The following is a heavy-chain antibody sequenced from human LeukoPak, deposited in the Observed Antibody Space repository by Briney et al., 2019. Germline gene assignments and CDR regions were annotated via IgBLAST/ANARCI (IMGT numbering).Heavy chain of an antibody. J-gene: IGHJ5*02. CDR3: ARDYCSSTSCYAYNWFDP. V-gene: IGHV4-4*02. CDR2: IYHSGST. Sequence: PSGTLSLTCAVSGGSISSSFWWSWVRQPPGKGLEWIGEIYHSGSTNYKPSLRSRVTISVDKSKNQFSLKLSSVTAADTAVYYCARDYCSSTSCYAYNWFDPWGQGTLVTVSS. CDR1: GGSISSSFW. D-gene: IGHD2-2*01.